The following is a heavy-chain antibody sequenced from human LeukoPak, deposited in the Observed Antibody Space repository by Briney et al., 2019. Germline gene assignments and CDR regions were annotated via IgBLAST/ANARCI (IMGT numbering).Heavy chain of an antibody. CDR3: ARRRDIVSTATGTSGPTDY. Sequence: GESLKISCQGSGYSFTDYWIGWVRQMPGKGLEWMGIIYPGDSDTRYNPSFQGQVTISADKSITTAYLQWNSLKASDTAMYYCARRRDIVSTATGTSGPTDYWGQGTLVTVSS. CDR2: IYPGDSDT. J-gene: IGHJ4*02. V-gene: IGHV5-51*01. CDR1: GYSFTDYW. D-gene: IGHD5/OR15-5a*01.